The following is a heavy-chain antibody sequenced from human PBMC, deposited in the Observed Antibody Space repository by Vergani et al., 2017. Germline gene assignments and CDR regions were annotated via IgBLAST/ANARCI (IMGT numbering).Heavy chain of an antibody. CDR2: IKQDGSEK. CDR3: ARDRSRGEQWLVHFDY. Sequence: EVQLVESGGGLVQPGRSLRLSCAASGFTFSSYWMSWVRQAPGKGLEWVANIKQDGSEKYYVDSVKGRFTISRDNAKNSLYLQMNSLRAEDTAVYYCARDRSRGEQWLVHFDYWGQGTLVTVSS. J-gene: IGHJ4*02. V-gene: IGHV3-7*01. CDR1: GFTFSSYW. D-gene: IGHD6-19*01.